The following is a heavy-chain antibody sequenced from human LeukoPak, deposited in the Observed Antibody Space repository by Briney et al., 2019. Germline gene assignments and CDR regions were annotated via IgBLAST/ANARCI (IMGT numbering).Heavy chain of an antibody. CDR2: INPSGGST. CDR1: GYTFTSYY. D-gene: IGHD4-17*01. J-gene: IGHJ4*02. Sequence: ASVKVSCKASGYTFTSYYMHWVRQAPGQGLEWMGIINPSGGSTSYAQKFQGRVTMTRDTSTSTVYMELSSLRSEDTAVYYCARSNGDYALTLVGYFDYWGQGTLVTVSS. CDR3: ARSNGDYALTLVGYFDY. V-gene: IGHV1-46*01.